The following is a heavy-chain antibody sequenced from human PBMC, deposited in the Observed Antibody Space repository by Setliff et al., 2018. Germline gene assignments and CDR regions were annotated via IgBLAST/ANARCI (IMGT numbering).Heavy chain of an antibody. D-gene: IGHD2-15*01. CDR1: GYSFPSYG. CDR3: ARDRPMVVVADNLALFDY. Sequence: ASVKVSCKASGYSFPSYGISWVRQAPGQGLERMGWISAYNGFIIYAQMFQGRVIMTTDTSTSTAYMELRSLRSDDTAVYYCARDRPMVVVADNLALFDYWGQGTLVTSPQ. V-gene: IGHV1-18*01. CDR2: ISAYNGFI. J-gene: IGHJ4*02.